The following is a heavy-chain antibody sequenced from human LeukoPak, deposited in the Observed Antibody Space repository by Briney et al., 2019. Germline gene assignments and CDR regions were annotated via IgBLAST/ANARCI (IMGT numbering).Heavy chain of an antibody. D-gene: IGHD3-10*01. CDR2: IIPIFGTA. CDR1: GGTFSSYA. CDR3: AREGGSMIPFDY. J-gene: IGHJ4*02. Sequence: SSVKVSCKASGGTFSSYAISRVRQAPGQGLEWMGRIIPIFGTANYAQKFQGRVTITTDESTSTAYMELSSLRSEDTAVYYCAREGGSMIPFDYWGQGTLVTVSS. V-gene: IGHV1-69*05.